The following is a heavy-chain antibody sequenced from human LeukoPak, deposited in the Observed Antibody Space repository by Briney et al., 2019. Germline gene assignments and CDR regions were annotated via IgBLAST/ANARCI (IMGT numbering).Heavy chain of an antibody. CDR1: GFSFSSYG. V-gene: IGHV3-30*02. Sequence: GGSLRLSCAASGFSFSSYGMHWVRQAPGKGLEWVAFIRDDGSNKYYADSVKGRFTISRDNSKNTLHLQMNSLRAEDTAVYDCAKDGHCSSTSCYRWGYFDYWGQGTLVTVSS. CDR3: AKDGHCSSTSCYRWGYFDY. CDR2: IRDDGSNK. J-gene: IGHJ4*02. D-gene: IGHD2-2*02.